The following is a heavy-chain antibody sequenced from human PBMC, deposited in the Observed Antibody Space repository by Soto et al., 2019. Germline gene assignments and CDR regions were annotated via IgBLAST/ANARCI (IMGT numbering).Heavy chain of an antibody. V-gene: IGHV4-59*01. CDR3: ARDLTGGIAWFDP. CDR1: GGSISSYY. CDR2: IYYSGST. J-gene: IGHJ5*02. D-gene: IGHD6-13*01. Sequence: PSETLSLTCTVSGGSISSYYWSWIRQPPGKGLEWIGYIYYSGSTNYNPSLKSRVTISVDTSKNQFSLKLSSVTAADTAVYYCARDLTGGIAWFDPWGQGTLVTVSS.